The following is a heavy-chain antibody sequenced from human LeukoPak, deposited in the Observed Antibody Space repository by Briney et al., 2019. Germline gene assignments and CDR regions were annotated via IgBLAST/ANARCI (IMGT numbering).Heavy chain of an antibody. Sequence: PSETLSLTCAVYGGSFSGYYWSWIRQPPGKGLEWIGEINHSGSTNYNPSLKSRVTISVDTSKNQFSLKLSSVTAADTAVYYCARGPDSSGPTPFDYWGQGTLVTVSS. J-gene: IGHJ4*02. D-gene: IGHD6-19*01. CDR2: INHSGST. V-gene: IGHV4-34*01. CDR3: ARGPDSSGPTPFDY. CDR1: GGSFSGYY.